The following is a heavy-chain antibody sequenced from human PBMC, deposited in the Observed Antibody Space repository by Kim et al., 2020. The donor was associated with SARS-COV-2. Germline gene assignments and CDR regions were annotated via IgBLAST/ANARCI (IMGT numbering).Heavy chain of an antibody. Sequence: GSLRLSCAASGFTFSSYAMHWVRQAPGKGLEWVAVISYDGSNKYYADSVKGRFTISRDNSKNTLYLQMNSLRAEDTAVYYCARARADPFDYWGQGTLVTVSS. J-gene: IGHJ4*02. CDR2: ISYDGSNK. CDR3: ARARADPFDY. CDR1: GFTFSSYA. V-gene: IGHV3-30*04.